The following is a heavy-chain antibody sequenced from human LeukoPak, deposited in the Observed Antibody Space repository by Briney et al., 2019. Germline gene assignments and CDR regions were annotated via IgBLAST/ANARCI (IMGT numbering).Heavy chain of an antibody. CDR1: GGSFSGYY. D-gene: IGHD2-2*01. V-gene: IGHV4-34*01. CDR2: INHSGST. Sequence: PSETLSPTCAVYGGSFSGYYWSWIRQPPGKGLEWIGEINHSGSTNYNPSLKSRVTISVDTSKNQFSLKLSSVTAADTAVYYCARGSSSEDIVVVPAAPRYFDYWGQGTLVTVSS. J-gene: IGHJ4*02. CDR3: ARGSSSEDIVVVPAAPRYFDY.